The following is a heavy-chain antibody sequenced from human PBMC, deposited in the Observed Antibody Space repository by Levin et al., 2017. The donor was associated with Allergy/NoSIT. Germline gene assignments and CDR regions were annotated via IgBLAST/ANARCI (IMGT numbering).Heavy chain of an antibody. CDR2: VITSGSPV. J-gene: IGHJ3*01. Sequence: GGSLRLSCAASGFSFSSYSVNWVRQAPGKGLEWISYVITSGSPVYYADSVKGRFTISRDNVKNLLYLQMNSLRAEDTAVYYCVRDYGYAFDVWGQGTTVTVSS. D-gene: IGHD3-16*01. CDR3: VRDYGYAFDV. V-gene: IGHV3-48*01. CDR1: GFSFSSYS.